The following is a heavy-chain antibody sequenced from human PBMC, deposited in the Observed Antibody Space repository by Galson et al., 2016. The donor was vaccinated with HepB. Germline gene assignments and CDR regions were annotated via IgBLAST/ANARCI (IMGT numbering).Heavy chain of an antibody. CDR1: GGSFSDYY. CDR3: ARGPCGGSCYSYSNYYYYYGMDV. D-gene: IGHD2-15*01. V-gene: IGHV4-34*01. CDR2: INHSGST. Sequence: SETLSLTCVVYGGSFSDYYWSWIRQPPGKGLAWIGEINHSGSTHYNPSLKSRVTISVDTSKNQFSLKLSSVTAADTAVNYCARGPCGGSCYSYSNYYYYYGMDVWGQGTTVTVSS. J-gene: IGHJ6*02.